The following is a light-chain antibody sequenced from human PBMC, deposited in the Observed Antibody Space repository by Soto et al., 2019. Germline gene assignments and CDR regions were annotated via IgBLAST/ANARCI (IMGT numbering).Light chain of an antibody. CDR2: GAS. CDR1: QSVFTN. Sequence: IVMTQSPATLSVSPGDTATLSCRASQSVFTNLAWYQQKPGQAPRLLIYGASTRASGVAARISGGGSGTEFTLTISSLQSEDFAVYYCQQYNNWPPYSFGQGTKLELK. J-gene: IGKJ2*03. V-gene: IGKV3-15*01. CDR3: QQYNNWPPYS.